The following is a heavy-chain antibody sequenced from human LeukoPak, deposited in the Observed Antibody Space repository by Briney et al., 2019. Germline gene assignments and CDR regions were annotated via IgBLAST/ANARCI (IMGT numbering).Heavy chain of an antibody. CDR1: GIXIGDYA. V-gene: IGHV3-49*03. J-gene: IGHJ5*02. Sequence: PGGSLRLSCTASGIXIGDYAISWFRQAPGKGLEWVSLIRSKAYGGTTEYAASVEGRFTISRDDSKSIAYLQMNSLKTEDTAVYYCTKSRFYDYVWGGSWGQGTLVTVSS. CDR3: TKSRFYDYVWGGS. D-gene: IGHD3-16*01. CDR2: IRSKAYGGTT.